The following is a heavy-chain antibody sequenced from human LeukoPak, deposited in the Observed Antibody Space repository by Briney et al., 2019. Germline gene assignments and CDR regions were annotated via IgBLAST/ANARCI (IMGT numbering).Heavy chain of an antibody. V-gene: IGHV3-23*01. CDR1: GFTFSSNA. J-gene: IGHJ3*02. D-gene: IGHD1-1*01. CDR3: AKALGVLRAFDI. CDR2: ISASGGST. Sequence: GSLSLSCATSGFTFSSNAMSWVRQAPGKGLEWVSGISASGGSTYYADSVKGRFSISRDNPNNMLYLQMNSLRAEDTAVYYCAKALGVLRAFDIWGQGTMVTVSS.